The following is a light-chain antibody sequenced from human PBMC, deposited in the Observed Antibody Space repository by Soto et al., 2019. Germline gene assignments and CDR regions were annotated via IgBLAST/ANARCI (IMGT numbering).Light chain of an antibody. Sequence: AIRITQSTSSFSASTKDRVTITCRATQGISSYLAWYQQKPGKAPKLLLYAASTLQSGVPSRFSGSGSGTDFTLTFFCLQSEDFASYYCQQYYSYATLGQGTRLEIK. CDR2: AAS. CDR1: QGISSY. J-gene: IGKJ5*01. V-gene: IGKV1-8*01. CDR3: QQYYSYAT.